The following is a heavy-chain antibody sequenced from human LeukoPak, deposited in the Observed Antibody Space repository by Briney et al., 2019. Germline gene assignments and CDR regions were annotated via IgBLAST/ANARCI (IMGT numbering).Heavy chain of an antibody. CDR3: AGAGYSGNYYYYFDF. CDR2: INPDSGVT. D-gene: IGHD1-26*01. Sequence: GDSVKVSCKASGYTFTGYYMHWVRQAPGQGLEWVGWINPDSGVTNYAQKFHGRVTMTRDTSTSTAYMQLSRLRSDDTAVYYCAGAGYSGNYYYYFDFWGQGTLVTVSS. J-gene: IGHJ4*02. CDR1: GYTFTGYY. V-gene: IGHV1-2*02.